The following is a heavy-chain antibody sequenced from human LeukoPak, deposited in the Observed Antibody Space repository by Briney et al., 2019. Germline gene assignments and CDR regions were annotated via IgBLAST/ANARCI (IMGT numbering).Heavy chain of an antibody. CDR1: GFTFSSYE. Sequence: GGSLRLSCAASGFTFSSYEMNWVRQAPGKGLEWVAVIWYDGSNKYYADSVKGRFTISRDNSKNTLYLQMNSLRAEDTAVYYCARDEYYYDSSGYLTGPFDYWGQGTLVNVSS. D-gene: IGHD3-22*01. CDR2: IWYDGSNK. CDR3: ARDEYYYDSSGYLTGPFDY. J-gene: IGHJ4*02. V-gene: IGHV3-33*08.